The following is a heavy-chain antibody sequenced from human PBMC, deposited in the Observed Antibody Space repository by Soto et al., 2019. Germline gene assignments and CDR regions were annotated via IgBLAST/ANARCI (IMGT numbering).Heavy chain of an antibody. CDR1: GGSISSYY. Sequence: SETLSLTCTVSGGSISSYYWSWILQPPGKGLEWIGYIYYSGSTNYNPSLKSRVTISVDTSKNQFSLKLSSVTAADTAVYYCARHAGWGSYGYYFDYWGQGTLVTVSS. V-gene: IGHV4-59*08. D-gene: IGHD3-16*02. CDR3: ARHAGWGSYGYYFDY. CDR2: IYYSGST. J-gene: IGHJ4*02.